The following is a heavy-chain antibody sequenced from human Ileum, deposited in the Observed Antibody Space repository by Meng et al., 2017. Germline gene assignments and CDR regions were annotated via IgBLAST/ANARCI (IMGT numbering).Heavy chain of an antibody. V-gene: IGHV4-30-4*01. D-gene: IGHD5-18*01. CDR2: IYYDGNT. CDR1: GDSLTSVNTQ. CDR3: AREFYVDTAMVIDS. Sequence: QVQLQESGPGLVKPSQTLSLTCTVSGDSLTSVNTQWSWIRQSPGKGPEYIGYIYYDGNTYYNPSLKNRLIISIDTSRNEFSLRLNSVTAADTAVYYCAREFYVDTAMVIDSWGQGTLVTVSS. J-gene: IGHJ4*02.